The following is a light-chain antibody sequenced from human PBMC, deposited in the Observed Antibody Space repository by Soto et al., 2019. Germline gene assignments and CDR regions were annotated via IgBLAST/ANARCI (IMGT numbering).Light chain of an antibody. CDR2: NNY. V-gene: IGLV1-47*02. Sequence: QSVLTQPPSASGTPGQRVTISCSGSSSNFGNEYMYWYQQVTGTAPKLLIYNNYQRPSGVPDRFSGSKSGTSASLAISGLGSEDEADYYCAAWDDSLGAWVFGGGTKLTVL. CDR1: SSNFGNEY. CDR3: AAWDDSLGAWV. J-gene: IGLJ3*02.